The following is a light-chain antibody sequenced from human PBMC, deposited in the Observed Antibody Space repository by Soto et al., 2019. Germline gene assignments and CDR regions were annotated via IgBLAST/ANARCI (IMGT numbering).Light chain of an antibody. Sequence: EIVLTQSPGTLSLSPGERATLSCRASQSLSSSYLAWYQQKPGQAPRLLIYGASSRATGIPDRFSGSGSGTDFTLTISRLEPEDFAVYYCQQYGNSPPRTFGQETKLEIK. V-gene: IGKV3-20*01. CDR2: GAS. J-gene: IGKJ2*01. CDR1: QSLSSSY. CDR3: QQYGNSPPRT.